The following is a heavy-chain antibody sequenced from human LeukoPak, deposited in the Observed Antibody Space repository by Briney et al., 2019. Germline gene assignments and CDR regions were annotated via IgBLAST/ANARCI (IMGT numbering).Heavy chain of an antibody. CDR3: AKADDYDSSGYYY. V-gene: IGHV3-20*04. Sequence: GGSLRLSCAASGFTFDDYGMSWVRQAPGKGLEWVSGINWNADSTGYADSVKGRFTMSRDNAKNSLYLQMNSLRAEDTAVYYCAKADDYDSSGYYYWGQGTLVTVSS. D-gene: IGHD3-22*01. J-gene: IGHJ4*02. CDR1: GFTFDDYG. CDR2: INWNADST.